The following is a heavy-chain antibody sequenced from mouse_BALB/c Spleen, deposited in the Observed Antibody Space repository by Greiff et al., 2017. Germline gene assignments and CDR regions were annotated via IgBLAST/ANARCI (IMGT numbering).Heavy chain of an antibody. D-gene: IGHD1-1*01. CDR3: ATSTVVAGDY. V-gene: IGHV5-6-5*01. CDR2: ISSGGST. Sequence: EVQLVESGGGLVKPGGSLKLSCAASGFTFSSYAMSWVRQTPEKRLEWVASISSGGSTYYPDSVKGRFTISRDNARNILYLQMSSLRSEDTAMYYCATSTVVAGDYWGQGTTLTVSS. J-gene: IGHJ2*01. CDR1: GFTFSSYA.